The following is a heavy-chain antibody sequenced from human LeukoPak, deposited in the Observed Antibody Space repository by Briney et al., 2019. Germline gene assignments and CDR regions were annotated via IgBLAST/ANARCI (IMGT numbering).Heavy chain of an antibody. CDR1: GFTFSNYV. Sequence: PGGSLGLSCAASGFTFSNYVMTWVRQAPGKGLEWVSAISASGGSTYYADSVKGRFTISRDNSKNTLSLQMSSLRAEDTAVYYCAKGRGGTYYFDYWGQGTLVTVSS. J-gene: IGHJ4*02. D-gene: IGHD2-15*01. CDR2: ISASGGST. CDR3: AKGRGGTYYFDY. V-gene: IGHV3-23*01.